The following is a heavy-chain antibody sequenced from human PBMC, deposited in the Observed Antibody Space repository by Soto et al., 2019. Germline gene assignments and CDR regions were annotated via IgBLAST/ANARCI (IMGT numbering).Heavy chain of an antibody. Sequence: QVQLVQSGAEVKKPGASVKVSCKASGYTFTSYGISWVRQAPGQGLEWMGWINAYNGNTNYAQKLQGRVTMTTDTXXXXXXXXXXXXXXXXTAVXXXXXDPVAGTYFDYWGQGTLVTVSS. CDR3: XXDPVAGTYFDY. CDR1: GYTFTSYG. V-gene: IGHV1-18*01. D-gene: IGHD6-19*01. CDR2: INAYNGNT. J-gene: IGHJ4*02.